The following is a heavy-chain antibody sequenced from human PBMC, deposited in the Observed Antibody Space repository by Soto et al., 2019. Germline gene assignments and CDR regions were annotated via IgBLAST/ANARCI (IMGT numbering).Heavy chain of an antibody. J-gene: IGHJ4*02. V-gene: IGHV3-23*01. CDR3: AKEKHYEYVWGTCRYTSDY. CDR1: GFTFSNYA. CDR2: ISGRGST. D-gene: IGHD3-16*02. Sequence: EVQLLESGGGLVQPGGSLTLSCAASGFTFSNYAMSWVRQAPGKGLEWVSGISGRGSTNYADSVKGRFTISRDNSKNTLYLQMNSLRAEDTAVYYCAKEKHYEYVWGTCRYTSDYWGQGTLVNVSS.